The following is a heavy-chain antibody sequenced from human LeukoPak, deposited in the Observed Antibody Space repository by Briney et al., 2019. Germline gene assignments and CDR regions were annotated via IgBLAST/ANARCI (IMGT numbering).Heavy chain of an antibody. Sequence: PGRSLRLSCAASGFTFSSYAMHWVRQAPGKGLEWVAVISYDGGNKYYADSVKGRFTISRDNSKNTLYLQMNSLRAEDTAVYYCARGIYYYDSSGYDDAFDIWGQGTMVTVSS. CDR2: ISYDGGNK. D-gene: IGHD3-22*01. CDR3: ARGIYYYDSSGYDDAFDI. V-gene: IGHV3-30-3*01. J-gene: IGHJ3*02. CDR1: GFTFSSYA.